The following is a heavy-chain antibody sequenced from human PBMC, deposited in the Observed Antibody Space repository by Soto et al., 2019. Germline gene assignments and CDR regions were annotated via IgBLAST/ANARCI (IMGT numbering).Heavy chain of an antibody. V-gene: IGHV4-61*01. D-gene: IGHD3-22*01. Sequence: TLSLTCTVSGGSVSSGSYYWSWIRQPPGKGLEWIGYIYYSGSTNYNPSLKSRVTISVDTSKNQFSLKLSSVTAADTAVYYCARDSGTYYYDSSGFDYWGQGTLVTVSS. CDR1: GGSVSSGSYY. CDR2: IYYSGST. J-gene: IGHJ4*02. CDR3: ARDSGTYYYDSSGFDY.